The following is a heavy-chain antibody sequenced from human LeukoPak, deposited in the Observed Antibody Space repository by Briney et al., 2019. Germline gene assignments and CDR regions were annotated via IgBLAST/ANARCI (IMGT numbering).Heavy chain of an antibody. Sequence: SDTLSLTCTVSGGSLSSNYWSWIRQPPGNGLESIGYIYYSGSTNYNPSLKSRAPMSVDTSKNQSSLKVSSVTAANTAVYYCAKPVSSGWYYDYWGQGPLVTSPQ. CDR2: IYYSGST. J-gene: IGHJ4*02. CDR1: GGSLSSNY. D-gene: IGHD6-19*01. CDR3: AKPVSSGWYYDY. V-gene: IGHV4-59*08.